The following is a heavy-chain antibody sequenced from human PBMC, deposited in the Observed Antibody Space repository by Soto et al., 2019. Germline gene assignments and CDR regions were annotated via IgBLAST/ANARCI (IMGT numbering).Heavy chain of an antibody. Sequence: SETLSLTCTVSGGSISGGGFFWVISSYYWGWIRQPPGKGLEWIGTVDYRGDTYYDPSLKSRVIISLDTPKNQFSLKLRSVTAADTAVYYCARQSSISAYYMDVWGKGTTVTVSS. CDR1: GGSISGGGFFWVISSYY. D-gene: IGHD3-3*02. V-gene: IGHV4-39*01. CDR2: VDYRGDT. J-gene: IGHJ6*03. CDR3: ARQSSISAYYMDV.